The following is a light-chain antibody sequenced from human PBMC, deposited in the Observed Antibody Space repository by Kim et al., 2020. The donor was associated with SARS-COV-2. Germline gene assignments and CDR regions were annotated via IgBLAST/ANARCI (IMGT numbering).Light chain of an antibody. CDR1: SGHSNYA. J-gene: IGLJ3*02. CDR3: QTWGTGINWA. Sequence: SVKRTWTVSSGHSNYAIAWHQQQPEKGPRYLMRVNSDGSHTKGGGIPGRFSGSSSGTERYLTISSLQSEDEGDYYCQTWGTGINWAFGGGTQLTVL. CDR2: VNSDGSH. V-gene: IGLV4-69*01.